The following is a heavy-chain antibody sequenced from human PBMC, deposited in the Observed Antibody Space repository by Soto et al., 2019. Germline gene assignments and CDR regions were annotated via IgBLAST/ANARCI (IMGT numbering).Heavy chain of an antibody. CDR1: GFTFSSYA. Sequence: EVQLLESGGGLVQPGGSLRLSCAASGFTFSSYAMSWVRQAPGKGLEWVSAISGSGGSTYYADSVKGRFTISRDNSKNTLYLQMNSLRAEDTAVYYCAKDLIYCSSTSCYLFGDFQHWGQGTLVTVSS. V-gene: IGHV3-23*01. CDR2: ISGSGGST. D-gene: IGHD2-2*01. CDR3: AKDLIYCSSTSCYLFGDFQH. J-gene: IGHJ1*01.